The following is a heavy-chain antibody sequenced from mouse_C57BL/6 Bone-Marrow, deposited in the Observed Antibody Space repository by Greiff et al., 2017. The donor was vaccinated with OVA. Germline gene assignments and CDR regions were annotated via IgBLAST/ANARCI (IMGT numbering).Heavy chain of an antibody. J-gene: IGHJ2*01. V-gene: IGHV1-75*01. CDR3: ARSGITTVVAPHFDY. Sequence: QVQLQQSGPELVKPGASVKISCKASGYTFTDYYINWVKQRPGQGLEWIGWIFPGSGSTYYNEKFKGKATLTVDKSSSTAYMLLSSLTSEDSAVYFCARSGITTVVAPHFDYWGQGTTLTVSS. CDR1: GYTFTDYY. CDR2: IFPGSGST. D-gene: IGHD1-1*01.